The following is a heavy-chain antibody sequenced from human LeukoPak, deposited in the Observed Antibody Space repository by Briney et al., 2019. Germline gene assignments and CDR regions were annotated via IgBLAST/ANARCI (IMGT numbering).Heavy chain of an antibody. Sequence: GGSLRLSCAASGFTFSSYAMSWVRQAPGKGLEWVSAISGSGGSTYYADSVKGRFTISRDNAKNSLYLQMNSLRGEDTAVYYCARKPYSSGWFDYWGQGTLVTVSS. J-gene: IGHJ4*02. CDR1: GFTFSSYA. CDR3: ARKPYSSGWFDY. D-gene: IGHD6-19*01. V-gene: IGHV3-23*01. CDR2: ISGSGGST.